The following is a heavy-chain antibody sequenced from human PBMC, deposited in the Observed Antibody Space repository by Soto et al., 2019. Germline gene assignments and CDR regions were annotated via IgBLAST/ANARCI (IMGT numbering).Heavy chain of an antibody. Sequence: VKVSCKASGYTFTSYYMHWVRQAPGQGLEWMGIINPSGGSTSYAQKFQGRVTMTRDTSTSTVYMELSSLRSEDTAVYYCAKRGWSDAFDIWGQGTMVTVSS. V-gene: IGHV1-46*01. CDR2: INPSGGST. D-gene: IGHD6-19*01. CDR3: AKRGWSDAFDI. CDR1: GYTFTSYY. J-gene: IGHJ3*02.